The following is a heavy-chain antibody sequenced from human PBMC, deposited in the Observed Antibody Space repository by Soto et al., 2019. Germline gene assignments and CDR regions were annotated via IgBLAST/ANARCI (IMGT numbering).Heavy chain of an antibody. V-gene: IGHV4-39*01. CDR2: IYYSGNT. D-gene: IGHD1-26*01. CDR1: GGSISSSIYY. Sequence: QLQLQESGPGLVKPSETLSLTCTVSGGSISSSIYYWGWLRQPPGKELEWIGSIYYSGNTYYSPSLKSRVTISVDTSKNQFSLTLNSVTAADTAVYLCARPGSNTGSYSEYFQHWGQGTLVIVSS. CDR3: ARPGSNTGSYSEYFQH. J-gene: IGHJ1*01.